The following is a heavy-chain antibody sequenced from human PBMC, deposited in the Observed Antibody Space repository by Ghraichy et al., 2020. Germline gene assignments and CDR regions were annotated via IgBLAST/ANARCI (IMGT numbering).Heavy chain of an antibody. CDR1: GFTFSTFW. CDR2: IYTYGSNT. D-gene: IGHD1-26*01. CDR3: ARGAIIGGKWGGYYFDY. V-gene: IGHV3-74*01. Sequence: SCAASGFTFSTFWMHWVRQAPGKGLVWVSRIYTYGSNTTYADSVKGRFTISRDNAKNTLYLQMNSLRAEDTAVYYCARGAIIGGKWGGYYFDYWGQGTLVTVSS. J-gene: IGHJ4*02.